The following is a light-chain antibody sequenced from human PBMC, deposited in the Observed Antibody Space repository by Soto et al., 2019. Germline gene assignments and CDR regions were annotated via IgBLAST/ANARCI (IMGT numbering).Light chain of an antibody. CDR2: AAS. CDR3: QQYYDWPLYT. V-gene: IGKV3-15*01. Sequence: TQSPGTLSLSPGERATLSCRASQSVSSNLVWYQQKPGQAPRPLIYAASTRATGIPVRFSGSGSGTEFTLSISSLQSEDFAVYYCQQYYDWPLYTFGQGTKVDIK. CDR1: QSVSSN. J-gene: IGKJ2*01.